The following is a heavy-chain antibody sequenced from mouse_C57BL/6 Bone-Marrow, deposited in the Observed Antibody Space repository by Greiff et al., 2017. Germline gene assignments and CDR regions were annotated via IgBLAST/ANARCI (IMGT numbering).Heavy chain of an antibody. D-gene: IGHD1-1*01. CDR3: ARSGGRYYAMDY. CDR2: IYPGGGYT. CDR1: GYTFTNYW. Sequence: VQLKQSGAELVRPGTSVKMSCKASGYTFTNYWIGWAKQRPGHGLEWIGDIYPGGGYTNYNEKFKGKATLTADKSSSTAYMQFSSLTSEDSAIYYCARSGGRYYAMDYWGQGTSVTVSS. J-gene: IGHJ4*01. V-gene: IGHV1-63*01.